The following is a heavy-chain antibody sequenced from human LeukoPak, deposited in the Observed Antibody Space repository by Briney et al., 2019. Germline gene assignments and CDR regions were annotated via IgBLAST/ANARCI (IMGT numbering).Heavy chain of an antibody. CDR3: ARGISTLLWFGELLSPFDY. J-gene: IGHJ4*02. CDR2: IGTAGDT. D-gene: IGHD3-10*01. Sequence: SGGSLRLSCAASGFTFSSYDMHWVRHATGKGLEWVSAIGTAGDTYYPGSVKGRFTISRENAKNSLYLQMNSLRAGDTAVYYCARGISTLLWFGELLSPFDYWGQGTLVTVSS. CDR1: GFTFSSYD. V-gene: IGHV3-13*01.